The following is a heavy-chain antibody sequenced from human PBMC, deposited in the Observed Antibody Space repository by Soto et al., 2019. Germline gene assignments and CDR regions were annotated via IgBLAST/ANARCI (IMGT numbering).Heavy chain of an antibody. CDR2: IYYSGTT. CDR3: ARASLGDTPLVNNYFDY. J-gene: IGHJ4*02. CDR1: GGSISSGGYY. D-gene: IGHD5-18*01. Sequence: QVQLQESGPGLVKPSQTLSLTCTVSGGSISSGGYYWSWIRQHPGEGLEWIGYIYYSGTTYYNPSLKMRVTIPHATSKNQSSLKLPSVTAADTAVYYWARASLGDTPLVNNYFDYWGQGTLVSVSS. V-gene: IGHV4-31*03.